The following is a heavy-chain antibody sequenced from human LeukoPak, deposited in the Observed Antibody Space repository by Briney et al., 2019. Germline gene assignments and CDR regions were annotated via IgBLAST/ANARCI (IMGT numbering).Heavy chain of an antibody. CDR1: GGSISSSSYY. V-gene: IGHV4-39*01. CDR2: IYYSGST. Sequence: SETLSLTCTVSGGSISSSSYYWGWIRQPPGKGLEWIGSIYYSGSTYYNPSLKSRFTISVDTSKNQFSLKLSSVTAADTAVYYCATLGSGDNSFTAFDIWGQGTMVTVSS. CDR3: ATLGSGDNSFTAFDI. D-gene: IGHD4-23*01. J-gene: IGHJ3*02.